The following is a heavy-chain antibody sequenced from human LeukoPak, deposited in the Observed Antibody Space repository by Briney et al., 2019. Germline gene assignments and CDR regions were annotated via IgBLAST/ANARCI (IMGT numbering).Heavy chain of an antibody. D-gene: IGHD2-15*01. V-gene: IGHV1-46*01. CDR1: GYTFISYY. CDR2: INPSGGST. J-gene: IGHJ4*02. Sequence: ASVKVSCKASGYTFISYYMHWVRQAPGQGLEWMGIINPSGGSTSYAQKFQGRVTMTRDTSTSTVYMELSSLRSEDTAVYCCARAPAATIDYWGQGTLVTVSS. CDR3: ARAPAATIDY.